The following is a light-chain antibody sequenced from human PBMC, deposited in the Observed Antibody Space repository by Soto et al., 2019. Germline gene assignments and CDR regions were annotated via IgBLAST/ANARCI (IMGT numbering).Light chain of an antibody. CDR2: AAS. J-gene: IGKJ3*01. Sequence: DIQMTQSPSSLSASVGDRVTITCRASQSISSYLNWYQQKPGKAPKLQIYAASSLQSGVPSRFSCSGYRTDFTLTISSLQPEDFITYYCQQSYSSLTFGPGTKVDIK. CDR1: QSISSY. CDR3: QQSYSSLT. V-gene: IGKV1-39*01.